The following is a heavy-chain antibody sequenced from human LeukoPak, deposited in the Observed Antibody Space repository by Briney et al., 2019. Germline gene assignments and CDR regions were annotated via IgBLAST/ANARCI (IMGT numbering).Heavy chain of an antibody. J-gene: IGHJ6*03. V-gene: IGHV3-23*01. CDR1: GFTFSSYA. CDR2: ISGSGGST. D-gene: IGHD6-13*01. Sequence: PGGSLRLSCAASGFTFSSYAMSWVRQAPGKGLEWVLAISGSGGSTYYADSVKGRFTISRDNSKNTLYLQMNSLRAEDTAVYYCVKDRIAAAGYYMDVWGRGTTVTVSS. CDR3: VKDRIAAAGYYMDV.